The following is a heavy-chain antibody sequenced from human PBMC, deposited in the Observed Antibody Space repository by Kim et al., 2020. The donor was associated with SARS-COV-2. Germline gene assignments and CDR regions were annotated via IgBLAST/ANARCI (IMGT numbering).Heavy chain of an antibody. J-gene: IGHJ3*02. CDR3: AKGSYSTFDI. D-gene: IGHD3-10*01. V-gene: IGHV3-23*01. CDR1: GFTFNIYT. Sequence: GGSLRLSCAASGFTFNIYTMNWVRQAPGRGLEWVSTISNSGGNTLYEDSVKGRFTISRDNSKNTLYLQMNSLRAEDTAVYYCAKGSYSTFDIWGQGTMFTVSS. CDR2: ISNSGGNT.